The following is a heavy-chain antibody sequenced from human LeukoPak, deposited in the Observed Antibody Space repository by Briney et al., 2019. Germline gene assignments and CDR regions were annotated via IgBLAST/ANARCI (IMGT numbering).Heavy chain of an antibody. V-gene: IGHV4-4*07. J-gene: IGHJ4*02. CDR3: ARGHLIAESYDSSGYHDKPYYFDY. D-gene: IGHD3-22*01. CDR1: GVSISAYY. CDR2: IYPGESIYASENT. Sequence: SETLSLTCSVSGVSISAYYWSWIRQPAGKGLEWIGRIYPGESIYASENTNYNPSLRSRVSMSGDTSKNQVSLKLRSVTAADTAVYYCARGHLIAESYDSSGYHDKPYYFDYWGQGTLVTVSS.